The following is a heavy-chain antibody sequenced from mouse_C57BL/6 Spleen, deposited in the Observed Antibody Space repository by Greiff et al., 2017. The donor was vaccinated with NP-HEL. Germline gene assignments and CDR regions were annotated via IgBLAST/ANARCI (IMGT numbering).Heavy chain of an antibody. J-gene: IGHJ2*01. D-gene: IGHD2-4*01. Sequence: EVKLVESGGGLVKPGGSLKLSCAASGFTFSSYTMSWVRQTPEKRLEWVATISGGGGNTYYPDSVKGRFTISRDNAKNTLYLQMSSLRSEDTALYYCARHDYDVYFDYWGQGTTLTVSS. CDR3: ARHDYDVYFDY. V-gene: IGHV5-9*01. CDR1: GFTFSSYT. CDR2: ISGGGGNT.